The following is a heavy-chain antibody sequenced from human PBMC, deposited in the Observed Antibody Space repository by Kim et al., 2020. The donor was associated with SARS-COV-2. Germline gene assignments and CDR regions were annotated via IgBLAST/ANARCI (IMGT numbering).Heavy chain of an antibody. V-gene: IGHV3-15*01. D-gene: IGHD3-22*01. CDR1: GFTFSNAW. CDR3: TTAYTPFKYYYDSSGYDPATGLDY. J-gene: IGHJ4*02. Sequence: GGSLRLSCAASGFTFSNAWMSWVRQAPGKGLEWVGRIKSKTDGGTTDYAAPVKGRFTISRDDSKNTLYLQMNSLKTEDTAVYYCTTAYTPFKYYYDSSGYDPATGLDYWGQGTLVTVSS. CDR2: IKSKTDGGTT.